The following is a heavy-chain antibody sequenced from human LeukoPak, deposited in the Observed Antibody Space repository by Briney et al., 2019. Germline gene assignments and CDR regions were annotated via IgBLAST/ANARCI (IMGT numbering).Heavy chain of an antibody. J-gene: IGHJ4*02. CDR1: GFTFSSYG. CDR2: IWYDGSNK. V-gene: IGHV3-33*01. Sequence: GGSLRLSCAASGFTFSSYGMHWVRQAPGKGLEWVAVIWYDGSNKYYADSVKGRFTISRDNSKNTLYLQMNRLRAEDTAVYYCARDKKILYDFWSGYLDFDYWGQGTLVTVSS. CDR3: ARDKKILYDFWSGYLDFDY. D-gene: IGHD3-3*01.